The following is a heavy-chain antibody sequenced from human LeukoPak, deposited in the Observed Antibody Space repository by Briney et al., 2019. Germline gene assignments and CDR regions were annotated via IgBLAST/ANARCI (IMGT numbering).Heavy chain of an antibody. Sequence: PSETLSLTCTVSGGSISSYYWSWIRQPPGKGLEWIGYIYYSGSTNYNPSLKSRVTISVDTSKNQFSLKLSSVTAVDTAVYYCARAIWYYGSLPDYWGQGTLVTVSS. CDR1: GGSISSYY. J-gene: IGHJ4*02. D-gene: IGHD3-10*01. V-gene: IGHV4-59*01. CDR3: ARAIWYYGSLPDY. CDR2: IYYSGST.